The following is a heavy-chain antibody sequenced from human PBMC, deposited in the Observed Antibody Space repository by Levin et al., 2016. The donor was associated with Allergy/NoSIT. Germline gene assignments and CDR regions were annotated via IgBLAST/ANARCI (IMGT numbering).Heavy chain of an antibody. CDR3: VREDTTKRGVPNPFDS. Sequence: SQILSLTCAISGDSVSSNNAVWNWIRQSPSRGLEWLGRTYYRSQWAYDYAASVKTRITIDSDTSKNQFSLHLNSMTPEDTAVYYCVREDTTKRGVPNPFDSWGQGTLVTVSS. V-gene: IGHV6-1*01. CDR2: TYYRSQWAY. CDR1: GDSVSSNNAV. J-gene: IGHJ4*02. D-gene: IGHD3-10*01.